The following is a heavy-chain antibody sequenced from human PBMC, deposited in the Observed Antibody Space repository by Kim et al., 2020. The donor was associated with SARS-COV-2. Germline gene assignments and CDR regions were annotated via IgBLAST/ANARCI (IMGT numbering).Heavy chain of an antibody. J-gene: IGHJ4*02. Sequence: RGRGGSTYYADSVKGRFTSSRDESKNTLYLQRNSLRAEDTAVYYCAKPVNWGQGTLVTVSS. CDR3: AKPVN. V-gene: IGHV3-23*01. CDR2: RGRGGST.